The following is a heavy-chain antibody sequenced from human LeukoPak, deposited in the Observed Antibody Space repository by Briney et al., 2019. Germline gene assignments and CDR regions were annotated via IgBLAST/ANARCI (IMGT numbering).Heavy chain of an antibody. J-gene: IGHJ4*02. Sequence: SETLSLTCTVSGGSISSYYWSWIRQPPGKGLEWIGYIYYSGSTNHNPSLKSRVTISVDTSKNQFSLKLSSVTAADAAVYYCARGDYSNCDYWGQGTLVTVSS. CDR3: ARGDYSNCDY. V-gene: IGHV4-59*01. D-gene: IGHD4-11*01. CDR1: GGSISSYY. CDR2: IYYSGST.